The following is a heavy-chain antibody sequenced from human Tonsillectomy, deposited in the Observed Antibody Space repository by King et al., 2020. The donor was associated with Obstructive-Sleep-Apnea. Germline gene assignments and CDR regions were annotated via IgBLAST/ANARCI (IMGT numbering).Heavy chain of an antibody. CDR1: GFTFRSYA. CDR2: ISYDGSNK. J-gene: IGHJ4*02. CDR3: ARSNLVAGPRDY. Sequence: QVQLVESGGGVVQPGRSLRLSCAASGFTFRSYAMHWVRQSPGKGLEWVAVISYDGSNKYYADSVKGRFTISRDSSKNTLFLQMKSLRAEDTAVYYCARSNLVAGPRDYWGQGTLVTVSS. D-gene: IGHD6-19*01. V-gene: IGHV3-30*01.